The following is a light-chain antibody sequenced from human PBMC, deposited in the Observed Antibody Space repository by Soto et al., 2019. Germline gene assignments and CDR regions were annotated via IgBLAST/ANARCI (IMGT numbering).Light chain of an antibody. J-gene: IGLJ3*02. CDR2: LNNDGSH. CDR1: SGHSSYA. Sequence: QSVLTQSPSASASLGASVKLTCNLSSGHSSYAIAWHQKQPGKGPRYLMDLNNDGSHTKGDGIPDRFSGSSSGADRFLIISSLQSEDEADYYCLLSYAGARPGFGGGTKLTVL. CDR3: LLSYAGARPG. V-gene: IGLV4-69*01.